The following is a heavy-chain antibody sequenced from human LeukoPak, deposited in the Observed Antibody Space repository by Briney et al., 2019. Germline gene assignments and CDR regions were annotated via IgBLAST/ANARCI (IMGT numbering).Heavy chain of an antibody. CDR1: GGSISSYY. J-gene: IGHJ4*02. Sequence: SETLSLTCTVSGGSISSYYWSWIRQPPGKRLEWIGEINHSGSTNYNPSLKSRVTISVDTSKNQFSLKLSSVTAADTAVYYCARVHDSSGYYSCYFDYWGQGTLVTVSS. CDR2: INHSGST. D-gene: IGHD3-22*01. CDR3: ARVHDSSGYYSCYFDY. V-gene: IGHV4-34*01.